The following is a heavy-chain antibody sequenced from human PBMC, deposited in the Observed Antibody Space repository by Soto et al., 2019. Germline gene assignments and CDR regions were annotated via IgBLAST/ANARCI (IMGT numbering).Heavy chain of an antibody. CDR1: GYTFTSYG. V-gene: IGHV1-18*04. CDR3: ARVEITGTYYYYGMDV. CDR2: ISAYNGNT. J-gene: IGHJ6*02. D-gene: IGHD1-20*01. Sequence: ASVKVSCKASGYTFTSYGISWVRQAPGQGLEWMGWISAYNGNTNYAQKLQGRVTMTTDTSTSTAYMELRSLRSDDTAVYYCARVEITGTYYYYGMDVWRQGTTVTVSS.